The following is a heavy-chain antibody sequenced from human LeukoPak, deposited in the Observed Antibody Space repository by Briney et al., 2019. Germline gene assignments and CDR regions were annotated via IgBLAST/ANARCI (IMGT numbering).Heavy chain of an antibody. CDR1: GYTFSGYY. V-gene: IGHV1-2*02. D-gene: IGHD3-16*01. Sequence: ASVKVSCKASGYTFSGYYMHWVRQAPGQGLEWMGWINPNSGCTKYVQKFQGRVTMTRDTSISTAYMELSRLRSDDRAVYYCASGSLASYFDHWGQGTLVTVSS. J-gene: IGHJ4*02. CDR3: ASGSLASYFDH. CDR2: INPNSGCT.